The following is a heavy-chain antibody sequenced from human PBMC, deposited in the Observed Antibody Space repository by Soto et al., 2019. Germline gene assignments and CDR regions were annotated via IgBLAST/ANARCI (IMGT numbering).Heavy chain of an antibody. V-gene: IGHV3-23*01. CDR3: AKDYYDSSGYYFQH. Sequence: GGSLRLSCAASGFTFSSYAMSWVRQAPGKGLEWVSAISGSGGSTYYADSGKGRFTISRDNSKNTLYLQMNSLRAEDTAVYYCAKDYYDSSGYYFQHWGQGTLVTVSS. D-gene: IGHD3-22*01. CDR1: GFTFSSYA. CDR2: ISGSGGST. J-gene: IGHJ1*01.